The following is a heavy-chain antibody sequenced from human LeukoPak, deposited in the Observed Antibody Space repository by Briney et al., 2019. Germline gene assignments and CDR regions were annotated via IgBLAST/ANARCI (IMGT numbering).Heavy chain of an antibody. CDR2: ISGSGGST. J-gene: IGHJ4*02. D-gene: IGHD6-6*01. Sequence: GGSLRLSCAASGFTFSSYAMSWVRQAPGKGLEWVSAISGSGGSTYYADSVKGRFTISRDNSKNTLYLQMNSLRAEDTAVYYCARAPIWYSSSYFDYWGQGTLVTVSS. V-gene: IGHV3-23*01. CDR3: ARAPIWYSSSYFDY. CDR1: GFTFSSYA.